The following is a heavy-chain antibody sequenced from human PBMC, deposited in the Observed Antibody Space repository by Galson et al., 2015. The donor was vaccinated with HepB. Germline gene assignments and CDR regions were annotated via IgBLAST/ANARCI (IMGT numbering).Heavy chain of an antibody. D-gene: IGHD1-26*01. Sequence: LRLSCAASGFPFNNAWMTWVRQAPGMGLEWVGRIKSKTDGETTDYAAPVKGRFTISSDDSKNRLYLQMNSLKTEDTAVYYCTTDVYYSTYWSWLDPWGQGTLVTVSS. V-gene: IGHV3-15*01. CDR2: IKSKTDGETT. CDR3: TTDVYYSTYWSWLDP. CDR1: GFPFNNAW. J-gene: IGHJ5*02.